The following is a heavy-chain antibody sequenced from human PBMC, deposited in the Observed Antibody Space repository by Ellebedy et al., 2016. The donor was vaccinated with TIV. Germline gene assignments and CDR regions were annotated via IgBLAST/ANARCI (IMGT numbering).Heavy chain of an antibody. V-gene: IGHV3-13*01. D-gene: IGHD5-18*01. CDR3: ARAANGLDV. CDR2: IGTAGDT. CDR1: GFTFRSHD. J-gene: IGHJ6*02. Sequence: PGGSLRLSCAASGFTFRSHDMHWVRQATGKGLEWISAIGTAGDTYYSGSVKGRFTISRENAKNSLYLQMNSLKSGDTGVYYCARAANGLDVWGQGTTVTVFS.